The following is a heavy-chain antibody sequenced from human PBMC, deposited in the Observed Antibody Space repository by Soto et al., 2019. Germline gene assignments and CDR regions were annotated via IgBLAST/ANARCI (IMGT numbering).Heavy chain of an antibody. J-gene: IGHJ4*02. D-gene: IGHD3-22*01. CDR1: GGSISSGVYY. V-gene: IGHV4-31*03. Sequence: QVQLQESGPGLVKPSQTLSLTCTVSGGSISSGVYYWSLIRQHPWKGLEWIGYIYYSGSTYYNPSLKSRVTISVDTSKNQFSLKLSSVTAADTAVYYCARVGYYDSSCPYYFDYWGQGTLVTVSS. CDR3: ARVGYYDSSCPYYFDY. CDR2: IYYSGST.